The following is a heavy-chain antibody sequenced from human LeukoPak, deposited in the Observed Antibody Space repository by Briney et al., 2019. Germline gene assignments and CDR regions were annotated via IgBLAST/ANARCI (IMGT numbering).Heavy chain of an antibody. D-gene: IGHD5-12*01. CDR2: INSDGSST. Sequence: GGSLRLSCAASGFTFSSYSMSWVRQAPGKGLEWVSRINSDGSSTSYADSVKGRFTISRDNAKNTLYLQMNSLRAEDTAVYYCARVRLANNWFDPWGQGTLVTVSS. CDR3: ARVRLANNWFDP. V-gene: IGHV3-74*01. CDR1: GFTFSSYS. J-gene: IGHJ5*02.